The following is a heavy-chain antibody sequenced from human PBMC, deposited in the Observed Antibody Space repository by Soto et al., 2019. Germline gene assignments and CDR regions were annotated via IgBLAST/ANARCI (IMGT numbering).Heavy chain of an antibody. D-gene: IGHD6-6*01. V-gene: IGHV5-51*01. CDR1: GYSFTIYW. J-gene: IGHJ4*02. Sequence: GESLKISCKGSGYSFTIYWIAWVRQMPGKGLEWMGMIYPGDSDTRYSPSFQGQVTISADKSITTAYLQWSSLSASDTAMYYCARSYSSSSYFDPWGQGTLVTVSS. CDR2: IYPGDSDT. CDR3: ARSYSSSSYFDP.